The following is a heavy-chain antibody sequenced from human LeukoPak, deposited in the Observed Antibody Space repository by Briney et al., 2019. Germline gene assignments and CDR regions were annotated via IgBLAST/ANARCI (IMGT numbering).Heavy chain of an antibody. D-gene: IGHD3-22*01. Sequence: ASVKISCKVSGYTFTDYYMHWVQQAPGKGLEWMGLVDPEDGETIYAEKFQGRVTITADTSTDTAYMELSSLRSEDTAVYYCATGEYYYDSSGSLPFDYWGQGNLVTVSS. CDR2: VDPEDGET. J-gene: IGHJ4*02. V-gene: IGHV1-69-2*01. CDR3: ATGEYYYDSSGSLPFDY. CDR1: GYTFTDYY.